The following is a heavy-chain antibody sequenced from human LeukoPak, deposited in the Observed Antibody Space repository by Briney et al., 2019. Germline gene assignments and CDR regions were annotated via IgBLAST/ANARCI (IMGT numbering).Heavy chain of an antibody. V-gene: IGHV1-2*02. Sequence: ASVNVSCKASGYTFTGYYMHWVRQAPGQGLGWMGWINPNSGDTNYAQKFQGRVTMTRDTSISTDYMELSRLRSDDTAVYYCARKVEEMGFDYWGQGTLVTVSS. CDR1: GYTFTGYY. CDR3: ARKVEEMGFDY. D-gene: IGHD2-15*01. CDR2: INPNSGDT. J-gene: IGHJ4*02.